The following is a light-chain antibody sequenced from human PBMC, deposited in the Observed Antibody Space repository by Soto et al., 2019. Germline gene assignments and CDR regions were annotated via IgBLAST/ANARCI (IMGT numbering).Light chain of an antibody. CDR1: SSDVGAYHY. CDR2: DVS. CDR3: ISYTTSDTRI. J-gene: IGLJ2*01. V-gene: IGLV2-14*03. Sequence: QSALTQPASMSGSPGQSITISCTGTSSDVGAYHYVSWYQQHPGKAPKLIIYDVSSRPSGVSDRLSGSKSGNTASLTISGLQADDEADYYCISYTTSDTRIFGGGTKVTVL.